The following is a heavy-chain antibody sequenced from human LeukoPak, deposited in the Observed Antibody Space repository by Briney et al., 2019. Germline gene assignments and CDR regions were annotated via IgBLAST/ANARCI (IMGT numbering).Heavy chain of an antibody. Sequence: SETLSLTCTVSGGSISSSSYYWGWIRQPPGKGLEWIGSIYYSGSTYYNPSLKSRVTISVDTSKNQFSLKLSSVTAADTAVYYCARHGPGAKVSGSFDYWGQGTLVTVSS. CDR3: ARHGPGAKVSGSFDY. V-gene: IGHV4-39*01. CDR2: IYYSGST. CDR1: GGSISSSSYY. D-gene: IGHD3-3*01. J-gene: IGHJ4*02.